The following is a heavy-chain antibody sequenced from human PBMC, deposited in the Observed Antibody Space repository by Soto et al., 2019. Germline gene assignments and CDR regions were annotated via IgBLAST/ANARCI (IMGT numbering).Heavy chain of an antibody. CDR1: GFIFSNYA. Sequence: LRLSCAASGFIFSNYAMNWVRQAPGKGLEWVSFVSANADGTFYADSVKGRFSISRDNSKNTLYLQMNNLRAEDTAIYYCSKGRLSFDFWGQGTLVTVSS. V-gene: IGHV3-23*01. J-gene: IGHJ4*02. CDR2: VSANADGT. CDR3: SKGRLSFDF.